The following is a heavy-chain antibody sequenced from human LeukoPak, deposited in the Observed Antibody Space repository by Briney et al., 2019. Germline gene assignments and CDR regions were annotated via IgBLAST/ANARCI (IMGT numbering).Heavy chain of an antibody. CDR3: AFSFWSGYYPFDY. CDR1: GFTFSSYA. J-gene: IGHJ4*02. V-gene: IGHV3-23*01. CDR2: ISGSGGST. Sequence: PGGSLRLSCAASGFTFSSYAMSWVRQAPGKGLEWVSAISGSGGSTYYADSVKGRFIISRDNSKNTLYLQMNSLRAEDTAVYYCAFSFWSGYYPFDYWGQGTLVTVSS. D-gene: IGHD3-3*01.